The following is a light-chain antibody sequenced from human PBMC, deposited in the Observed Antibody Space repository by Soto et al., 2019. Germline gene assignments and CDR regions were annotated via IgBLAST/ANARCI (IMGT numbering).Light chain of an antibody. CDR1: NIGSKS. Sequence: SYDLTHPPSVSLAPRHTFSVTGRGKNIGSKSVHWYQQRSGQAPVLVVYDDGDRPSGIPERFSGSNSGNTAALTISRVEAGDEADYYCQVWDRSYDHYVFGTGTKVNVL. CDR2: DDG. V-gene: IGLV3-21*02. J-gene: IGLJ1*01. CDR3: QVWDRSYDHYV.